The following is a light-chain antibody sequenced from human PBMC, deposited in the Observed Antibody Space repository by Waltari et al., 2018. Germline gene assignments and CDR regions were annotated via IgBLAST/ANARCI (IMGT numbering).Light chain of an antibody. Sequence: EIVLTQSPGTLSLSPGERATLSCRASLSVSSSYLAWYQQKPGQAPRLLSYGASSRATGIPDRFSGSGSGTDFTLTISRLEPEDFAVYYCQQYGSSPPYTFGQGTKLEIK. CDR3: QQYGSSPPYT. CDR2: GAS. CDR1: LSVSSSY. V-gene: IGKV3-20*01. J-gene: IGKJ2*01.